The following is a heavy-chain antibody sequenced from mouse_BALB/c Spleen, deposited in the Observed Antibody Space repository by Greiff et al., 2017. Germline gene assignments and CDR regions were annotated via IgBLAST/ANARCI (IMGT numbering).Heavy chain of an antibody. V-gene: IGHV14-3*02. CDR2: IDPANGNT. Sequence: VQLQQSGAELVKPGASLKLSCTASGFNIKDTYMHWVKQRPEQGLEWIGRIDPANGNTKYDPKFQGKATITADTSSNTAYLQLSSLTSEDTAVYYCARNYGSSPWFAYWGQGTLVTVSA. CDR1: GFNIKDTY. J-gene: IGHJ3*01. CDR3: ARNYGSSPWFAY. D-gene: IGHD1-1*01.